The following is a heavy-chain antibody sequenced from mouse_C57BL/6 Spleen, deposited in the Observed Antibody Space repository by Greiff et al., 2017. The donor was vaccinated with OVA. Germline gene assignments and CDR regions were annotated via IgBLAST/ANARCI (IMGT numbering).Heavy chain of an antibody. Sequence: QVQLQQPGAELVKPGASVKLSCKASGYTFTSYWMHWVKQRPGRGLEWIGRIDPNSGGTKYNEKFKSKATLTVDKPSSTAYMQLSSLPSEDSAVYYGARSDYDGYYPWFADWGQGTLVTVSA. CDR3: ARSDYDGYYPWFAD. CDR1: GYTFTSYW. J-gene: IGHJ3*01. CDR2: IDPNSGGT. D-gene: IGHD2-3*01. V-gene: IGHV1-72*01.